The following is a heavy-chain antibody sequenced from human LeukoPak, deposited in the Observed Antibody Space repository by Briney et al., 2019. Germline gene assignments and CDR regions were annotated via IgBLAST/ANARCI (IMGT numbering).Heavy chain of an antibody. CDR3: ATVKRQRLVRENWFDP. J-gene: IGHJ5*02. D-gene: IGHD6-13*01. Sequence: ASVKVSCKVSGYTLTELSMHWVRQAPGKGLEWMGGFDPEDGETIYAQKFQGRVTMTEDTSTDTAYMELSSLRSEDTAVYYYATVKRQRLVRENWFDPWGQGTLVTVSS. CDR1: GYTLTELS. CDR2: FDPEDGET. V-gene: IGHV1-24*01.